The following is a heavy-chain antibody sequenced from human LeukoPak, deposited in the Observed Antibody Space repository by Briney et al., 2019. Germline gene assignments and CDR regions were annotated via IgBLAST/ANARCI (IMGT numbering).Heavy chain of an antibody. J-gene: IGHJ4*02. V-gene: IGHV4-39*01. D-gene: IGHD3-22*01. CDR3: ARHIYYDSSEAEYYFDY. Sequence: SETLSLTCTVSGGSISSSSYYWGWIRQPPGKGLEWIGSIYYSGSTYYNPSLKSRVTISVDTSKNQFSLKLSSVTAADTAVYYCARHIYYDSSEAEYYFDYWGQGTLVTVSS. CDR1: GGSISSSSYY. CDR2: IYYSGST.